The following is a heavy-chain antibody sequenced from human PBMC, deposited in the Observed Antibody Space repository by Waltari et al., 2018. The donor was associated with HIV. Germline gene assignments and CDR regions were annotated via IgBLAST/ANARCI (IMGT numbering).Heavy chain of an antibody. CDR2: IYYTGTT. CDR1: GGSVINSDYY. J-gene: IGHJ6*02. V-gene: IGHV4-39*01. Sequence: QLQLQQSGPGLVKPSETLSLTCTVSGGSVINSDYYWDFIRQSPGKGLEWIGNIYYTGTTFYNPSLKSLVTISADLSRNQFSLRLNSVTAADTAIYYCARRPRMAAFYLYYGMDVWGQGTTVTVSS. D-gene: IGHD2-8*01. CDR3: ARRPRMAAFYLYYGMDV.